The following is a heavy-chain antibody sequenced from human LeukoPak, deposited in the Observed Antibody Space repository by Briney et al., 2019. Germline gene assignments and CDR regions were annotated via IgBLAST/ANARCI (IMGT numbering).Heavy chain of an antibody. CDR1: GGSISSYY. CDR2: IYYSGST. V-gene: IGHV4-59*01. D-gene: IGHD5-12*01. Sequence: SETLSLTCTVSGGSISSYYWSWIRQPPGKGLEWIGYIYYSGSTNYNPSLKSRVTISVDTSKNQFSQKLSSVTAADTAVYYCARARANIVATSHAFDIWGQGTMVTVSS. CDR3: ARARANIVATSHAFDI. J-gene: IGHJ3*02.